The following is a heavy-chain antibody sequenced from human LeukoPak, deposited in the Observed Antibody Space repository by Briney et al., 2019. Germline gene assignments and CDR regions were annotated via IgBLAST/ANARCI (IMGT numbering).Heavy chain of an antibody. CDR2: IYPGDSDT. CDR3: ARPLNAGGVMTTVSY. V-gene: IGHV5-51*01. J-gene: IGHJ4*02. CDR1: GYSFTSHW. Sequence: GESLKISCKGSGYSFTSHWIGWVRQMPGKGLEWMGIIYPGDSDTRYSPSFQGQVTISADKSISTAYLQWSSLKASDTAMYYCARPLNAGGVMTTVSYWGQGTLVTVSS. D-gene: IGHD4-11*01.